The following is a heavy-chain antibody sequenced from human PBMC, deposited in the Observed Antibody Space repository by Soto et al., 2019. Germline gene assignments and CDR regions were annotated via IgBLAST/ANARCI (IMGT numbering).Heavy chain of an antibody. CDR3: AIIAAAGRTYYYYYYMDV. J-gene: IGHJ6*03. V-gene: IGHV4-39*01. CDR1: GGSISSSSYY. CDR2: IYYSGST. Sequence: PSETLSLTCTVSGGSISSSSYYWGWIRQPPGKGLEWIGSIYYSGSTYYNPSLKSRVTISVDTSKNQFSLKLSSVTAADTAVYYCAIIAAAGRTYYYYYYMDVWGKGTTVTVSS. D-gene: IGHD6-13*01.